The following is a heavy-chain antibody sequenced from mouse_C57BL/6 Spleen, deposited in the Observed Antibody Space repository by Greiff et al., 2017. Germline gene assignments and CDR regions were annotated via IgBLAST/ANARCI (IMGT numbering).Heavy chain of an antibody. CDR2: IWSDGST. D-gene: IGHD1-1*01. Sequence: VKLMESGPGPVAPSQSLSITCTVSGFSLTSYGVHWVRQPPGKGLEWLVVIWSDGSTTYNSALKSRLSISKDNSKSQVFLKMNSLQTDDTAVYXCARHGGSSYDWYFDVWGTGTTVTVSS. V-gene: IGHV2-6-1*01. CDR3: ARHGGSSYDWYFDV. J-gene: IGHJ1*03. CDR1: GFSLTSYG.